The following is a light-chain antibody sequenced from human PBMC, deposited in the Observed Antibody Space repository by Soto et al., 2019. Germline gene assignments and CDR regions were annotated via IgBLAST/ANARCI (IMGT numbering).Light chain of an antibody. CDR2: VTS. CDR1: QGMKN. V-gene: IGKV1-17*01. Sequence: DIQMTQSPLSLSSSVGDRVTITCRTRQGMKNLGWVQQKPGEDPKRLIYVTSCLESGVPSRFSGSGSGTEFTLTISSLQPEDCATYFCLQHHTYPYPFRQGTKLDI. CDR3: LQHHTYPYP. J-gene: IGKJ2*01.